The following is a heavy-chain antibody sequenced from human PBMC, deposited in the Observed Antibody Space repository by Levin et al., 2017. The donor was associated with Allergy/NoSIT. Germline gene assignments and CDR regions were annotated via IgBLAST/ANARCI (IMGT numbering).Heavy chain of an antibody. CDR2: ISSSSSYT. D-gene: IGHD3-9*01. CDR3: ARDHKDYDILTGYFLPDYYYYMDV. Sequence: SCAASGFTFSDYYMSWIRQAPGKGLEWVSYISSSSSYTNYADSVKGRFTISRDNAKNSLYLQMNSLRAEDTAVYYCARDHKDYDILTGYFLPDYYYYMDVWGKGTTVTVSS. V-gene: IGHV3-11*05. J-gene: IGHJ6*03. CDR1: GFTFSDYY.